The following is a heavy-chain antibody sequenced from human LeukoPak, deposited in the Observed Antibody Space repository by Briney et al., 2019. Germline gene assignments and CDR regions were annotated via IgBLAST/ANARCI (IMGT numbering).Heavy chain of an antibody. CDR3: ARAYYDILTGYILNFDY. D-gene: IGHD3-9*01. V-gene: IGHV4-30-2*01. Sequence: SETLSLTCTVSGGSISSGGYYWSWIRQPPGKGLEWIGYIYHSGSTYYNPSLKSRVTISVDRSKNQFSLKLSSVTAADTAVYYCARAYYDILTGYILNFDYWGQGTLVTVSS. CDR1: GGSISSGGYY. CDR2: IYHSGST. J-gene: IGHJ4*02.